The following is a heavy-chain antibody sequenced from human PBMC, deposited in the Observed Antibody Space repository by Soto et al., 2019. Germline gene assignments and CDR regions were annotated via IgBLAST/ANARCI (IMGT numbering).Heavy chain of an antibody. CDR1: GFTFSSYW. CDR3: ARDRGYSSGWYYFRAFDI. V-gene: IGHV3-7*05. D-gene: IGHD6-19*01. Sequence: GGSLRLSCAASGFTFSSYWMGWVRQAPGKGLEWVANIKQDGNEKYYVDYVKGRFTISRDNAKNSLYLQMNSLRAEDTAVYYCARDRGYSSGWYYFRAFDIWGQGTMVTVS. J-gene: IGHJ3*02. CDR2: IKQDGNEK.